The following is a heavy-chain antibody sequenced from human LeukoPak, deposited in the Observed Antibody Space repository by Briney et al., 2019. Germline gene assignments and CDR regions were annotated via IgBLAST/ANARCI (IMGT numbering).Heavy chain of an antibody. CDR3: AREDTYYDILTGYLSPPHAFDI. CDR1: GYTLTELS. CDR2: FDPEDGET. J-gene: IGHJ3*02. D-gene: IGHD3-9*01. Sequence: ASVKVSCKVSGYTLTELSMHRVRQAPGKGLEWMGGFDPEDGETIYEQKLQGRVTITADESTSTAYMELSRLRSEDTAVYYCAREDTYYDILTGYLSPPHAFDIWGQGTMVTVSS. V-gene: IGHV1-24*01.